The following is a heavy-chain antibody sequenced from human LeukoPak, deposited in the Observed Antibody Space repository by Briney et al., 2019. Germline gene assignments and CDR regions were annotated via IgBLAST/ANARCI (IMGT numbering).Heavy chain of an antibody. Sequence: SETLSLTCTVSGGSISNYYWSWIRQPAGKGLEWIGRIYASGTTNYNPSLKSRVTISVDTSKNQFSLKLSSVTAADTAVYYCARDRDIVVVPAFDIWGQGTMVTVSS. J-gene: IGHJ3*02. V-gene: IGHV4-4*07. CDR2: IYASGTT. CDR3: ARDRDIVVVPAFDI. CDR1: GGSISNYY. D-gene: IGHD2-2*01.